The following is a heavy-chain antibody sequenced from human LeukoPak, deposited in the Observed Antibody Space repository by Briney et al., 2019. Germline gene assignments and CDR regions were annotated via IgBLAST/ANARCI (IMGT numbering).Heavy chain of an antibody. V-gene: IGHV1-18*01. J-gene: IGHJ5*02. CDR1: GYTFTSYG. CDR2: ISAYNGNT. CDR3: ACGLIVGIFGEAFDP. D-gene: IGHD3-3*01. Sequence: ASVKVSCKASGYTFTSYGISWVRQAPGQGLEWMGWISAYNGNTNYAQKLQGRVTMTTDTSTSTAYMELRSLRSDDTAVYYCACGLIVGIFGEAFDPWGQGTLVTVSS.